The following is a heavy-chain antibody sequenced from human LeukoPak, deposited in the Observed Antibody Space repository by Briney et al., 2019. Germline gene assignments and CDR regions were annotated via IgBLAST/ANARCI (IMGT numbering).Heavy chain of an antibody. D-gene: IGHD6-13*01. Sequence: ASGKVSCKASGYTFTGYYMHWVRQAPGQGLDWMGWINPNSGGTNYAQKFQGRVTMTRDTSISTAYMELSRLRSDDTAVYSCARGLIAAAGTVSYWGQGTLVTVSS. CDR1: GYTFTGYY. CDR2: INPNSGGT. J-gene: IGHJ4*02. V-gene: IGHV1-2*02. CDR3: ARGLIAAAGTVSY.